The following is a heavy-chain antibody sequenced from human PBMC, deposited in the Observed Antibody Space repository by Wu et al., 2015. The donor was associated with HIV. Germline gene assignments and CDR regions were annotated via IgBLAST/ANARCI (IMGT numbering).Heavy chain of an antibody. CDR2: FDPEDGET. D-gene: IGHD2-2*01. J-gene: IGHJ4*02. CDR3: ATVPPRYCSSTSCSDY. Sequence: QVQLVQSGAEVKKPGASVKVSCKVSGYTLTELSMHWVRQAPGKGLEWMGGFDPEDGETIYAQKFQGRVTMTEDTSTDTAYMELSSLRSEDTAVYYCATVPPRYCSSTSCSDYWGQGTRGHRLL. CDR1: GYTLTELS. V-gene: IGHV1-24*01.